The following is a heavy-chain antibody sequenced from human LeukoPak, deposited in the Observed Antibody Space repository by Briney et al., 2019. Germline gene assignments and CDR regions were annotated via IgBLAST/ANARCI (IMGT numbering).Heavy chain of an antibody. V-gene: IGHV4-34*01. CDR3: ARGDYASRFDP. D-gene: IGHD4-17*01. Sequence: SETLSLTCAVYGGSFSGYYWSWIRQPPGKGLERIGEINHSGSTNYNPSLKSRVTISVDTSKNQFSLKLSSVTAADTAVYYCARGDYASRFDPWGQGTLVTVSS. CDR1: GGSFSGYY. CDR2: INHSGST. J-gene: IGHJ5*02.